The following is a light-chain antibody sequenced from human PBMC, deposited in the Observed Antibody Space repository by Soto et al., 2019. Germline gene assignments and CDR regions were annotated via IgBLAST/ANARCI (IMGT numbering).Light chain of an antibody. V-gene: IGKV3-20*01. Sequence: EIVLTQSPGTLSLSPGERATLSCRASQSVRSSNLAWYQQKPGRVPRLLIYGAASRAIGIPDRFSGSGSGTDFTLTISRLEPEDFAVYYCQQYGSSPLTFGGGTKVEI. CDR2: GAA. CDR3: QQYGSSPLT. J-gene: IGKJ4*01. CDR1: QSVRSSN.